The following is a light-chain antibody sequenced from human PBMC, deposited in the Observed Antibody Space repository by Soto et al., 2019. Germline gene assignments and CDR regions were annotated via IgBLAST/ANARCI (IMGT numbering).Light chain of an antibody. CDR3: QVWDSSSDHPFYV. CDR2: DDS. V-gene: IGLV3-21*02. J-gene: IGLJ1*01. Sequence: SYELTQPPSVSVAPGQTARITRGGNNIGSKSVHWYQQKPGQAPVLVVYDDSDRPSGIPERFSGSNSGNTATLTISRVEAGDEADYYCQVWDSSSDHPFYVFGTGTKLTVL. CDR1: NIGSKS.